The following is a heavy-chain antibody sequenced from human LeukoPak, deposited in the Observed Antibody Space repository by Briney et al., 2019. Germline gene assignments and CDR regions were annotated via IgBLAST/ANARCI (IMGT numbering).Heavy chain of an antibody. V-gene: IGHV1-3*01. CDR2: INAGNGNT. CDR1: GYTFTSYG. Sequence: ASVKVSCKASGYTFTSYGISWVRQAPGQRLEWMGWINAGNGNTKYSQKFQGRVTITRDTSASTAYMELSSLRSEDTAVYYCARAFPTMVRGDAFDYWGQGTLVTVSS. CDR3: ARAFPTMVRGDAFDY. J-gene: IGHJ4*02. D-gene: IGHD3-10*01.